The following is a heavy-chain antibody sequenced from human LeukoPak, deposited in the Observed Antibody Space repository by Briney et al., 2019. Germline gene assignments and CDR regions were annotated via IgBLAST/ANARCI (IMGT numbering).Heavy chain of an antibody. CDR3: ARDRVIIAAVRNYNWFDP. CDR1: GYTFTGYY. Sequence: ASVKVSCKASGYTFTGYYMHWVRQAPGQGLEWKGRINPNSGGTNYAQKFQGRVTMTRDTSISTAYMELSWLRSDDTAVYYCARDRVIIAAVRNYNWFDPWGQGTLVTVSS. J-gene: IGHJ5*02. CDR2: INPNSGGT. D-gene: IGHD3-10*01. V-gene: IGHV1-2*06.